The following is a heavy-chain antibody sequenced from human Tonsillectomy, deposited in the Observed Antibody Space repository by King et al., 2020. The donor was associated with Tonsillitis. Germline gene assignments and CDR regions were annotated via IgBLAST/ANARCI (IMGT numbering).Heavy chain of an antibody. CDR1: GGTFSSYA. V-gene: IGHV1-69*09. Sequence: QLVQSGAEVKAPGSSVKVSCKASGGTFSSYAISWVRQAPGQGLEWMGWIIPILGIPNYAQNFQGRVTITADKSTSTAYMELSSLRSDDTVVYYCAKNVLTGYSDSYYYGMDVWGQGTTVTVSS. CDR2: IIPILGIP. CDR3: AKNVLTGYSDSYYYGMDV. D-gene: IGHD3-9*01. J-gene: IGHJ6*02.